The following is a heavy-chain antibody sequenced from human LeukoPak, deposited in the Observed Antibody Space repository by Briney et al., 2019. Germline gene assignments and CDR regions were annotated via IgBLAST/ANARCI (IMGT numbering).Heavy chain of an antibody. CDR3: ARDQDFYGSGSSYKMGAFDI. J-gene: IGHJ3*02. Sequence: SVKVSCKASGGTFNNYAISWVRQAPGQGLEWMGGVIPLFRTPNYAQKFQGRVTITADESTSTAYMELTSLTSEDTAVYYCARDQDFYGSGSSYKMGAFDIWGQGTLVTVSS. V-gene: IGHV1-69*13. CDR2: VIPLFRTP. D-gene: IGHD3-10*01. CDR1: GGTFNNYA.